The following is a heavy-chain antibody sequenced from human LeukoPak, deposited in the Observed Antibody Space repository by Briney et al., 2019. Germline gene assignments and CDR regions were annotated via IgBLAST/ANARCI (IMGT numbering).Heavy chain of an antibody. J-gene: IGHJ4*02. V-gene: IGHV4-38-2*02. CDR1: GYSISSGYF. CDR3: ARNRVVGAPNFDY. CDR2: IYHSGST. D-gene: IGHD1-26*01. Sequence: PSETLSLTCTVSGYSISSGYFWGWIRQPPGKGLEWIGSIYHSGSTYYNPSLKSRVTISVDTSKNQFSLKLSSVTAADTAVYYCARNRVVGAPNFDYWGQGTLVTVFS.